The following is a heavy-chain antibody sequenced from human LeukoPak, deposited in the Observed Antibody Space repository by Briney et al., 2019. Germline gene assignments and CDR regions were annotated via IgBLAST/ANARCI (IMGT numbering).Heavy chain of an antibody. Sequence: PGGSLRLSCAASGFTFSSYAMSRVRQAPGKGLEWVSAISGRGSSTYYADTVKGRFTISRDNSKNTLYLQMNSLRVEDTAVYYCAANSGSYYYYYYYMDVWGKGTTVTVSS. V-gene: IGHV3-23*01. CDR2: ISGRGSST. D-gene: IGHD1-26*01. CDR3: AANSGSYYYYYYYMDV. CDR1: GFTFSSYA. J-gene: IGHJ6*03.